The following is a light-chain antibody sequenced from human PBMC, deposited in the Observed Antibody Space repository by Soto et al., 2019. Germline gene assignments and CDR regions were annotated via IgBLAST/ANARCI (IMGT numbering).Light chain of an antibody. CDR2: QAS. CDR3: QHYDVYPYT. CDR1: QTVVNL. J-gene: IGKJ2*01. Sequence: DIQMTQSPSTLSASVGDRVTITCRASQTVVNLARYQQKPGKVPKLLIFQASTLETGVPSRFSGSGAGTEFTLSISSLQPDDFATYYCQHYDVYPYTFGQGTKLEIK. V-gene: IGKV1-5*01.